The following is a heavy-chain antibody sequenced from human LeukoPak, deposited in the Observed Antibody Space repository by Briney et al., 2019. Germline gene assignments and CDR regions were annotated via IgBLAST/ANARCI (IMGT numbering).Heavy chain of an antibody. V-gene: IGHV4-59*01. D-gene: IGHD4-17*01. J-gene: IGHJ5*02. Sequence: SETLSLTCTVSGGSISSYYWRWIRQPPGKGLEWIGYIYYSGSTNYNPSLKSRVTISVDTSKNQFSLKLSSVTAADTAVYYCARDFRGSYGDYIIDPWGQGTLVTVSS. CDR1: GGSISSYY. CDR2: IYYSGST. CDR3: ARDFRGSYGDYIIDP.